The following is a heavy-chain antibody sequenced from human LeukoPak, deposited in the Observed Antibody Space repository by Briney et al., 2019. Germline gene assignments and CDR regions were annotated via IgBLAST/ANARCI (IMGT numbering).Heavy chain of an antibody. Sequence: GGSLRLSCAASGFSFSGFGMNWVRQAPGKGLEWISYIGSSGSAGGNIYYAISVKGRFTVSRDNAKDSLFLQMNSLQDADTAVYYCARAPTPYFTYYMDVWGKGTTVTVSS. D-gene: IGHD2-21*01. V-gene: IGHV3-48*02. CDR1: GFSFSGFG. CDR2: IGSSGSAGGNI. J-gene: IGHJ6*03. CDR3: ARAPTPYFTYYMDV.